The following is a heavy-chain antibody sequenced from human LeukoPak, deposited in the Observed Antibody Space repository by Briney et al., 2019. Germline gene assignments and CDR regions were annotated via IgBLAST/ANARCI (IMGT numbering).Heavy chain of an antibody. D-gene: IGHD4/OR15-4a*01. V-gene: IGHV3-53*01. J-gene: IGHJ4*02. CDR3: ARRAGAYSHPYDY. CDR2: IYSDNT. CDR1: GFTVSSNS. Sequence: GGSLRLSCTVSGFTVSSNSMSWVRQAPGEGLEWVSFIYSDNTHYSDFVKGRFTISRDNSKNTLYLQMNSLRAEDTAVYYCARRAGAYSHPYDYWGQGTLVTVSS.